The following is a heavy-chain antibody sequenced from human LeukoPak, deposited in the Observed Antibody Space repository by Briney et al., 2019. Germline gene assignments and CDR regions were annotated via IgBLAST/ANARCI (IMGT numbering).Heavy chain of an antibody. Sequence: PSETLSLTCTVSGGSISSYYWSWIRQPAGKGLEWIGRIYTSGSTNYNPSLKSRVTMSVDTSKNQFSLKLSSVTAADTAVYYCARSGPSYCGGDCYVWYFDLWGRGTLVTVSS. CDR2: IYTSGST. CDR1: GGSISSYY. D-gene: IGHD2-21*02. J-gene: IGHJ2*01. CDR3: ARSGPSYCGGDCYVWYFDL. V-gene: IGHV4-4*07.